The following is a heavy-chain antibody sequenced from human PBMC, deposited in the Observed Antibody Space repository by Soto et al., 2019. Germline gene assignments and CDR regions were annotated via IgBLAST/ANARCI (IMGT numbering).Heavy chain of an antibody. Sequence: XGSLRLSCAASGFTFSSYGMSWVRQAPGKGLEWVSSISNSGSEIFYAASVKGRFTISRDSSKNTLYLEMSSLRPEDTAVYYCVIRGYNWQFSDSWGQGTLVTVSS. D-gene: IGHD6-25*01. V-gene: IGHV3-23*01. CDR1: GFTFSSYG. CDR3: VIRGYNWQFSDS. CDR2: ISNSGSEI. J-gene: IGHJ4*02.